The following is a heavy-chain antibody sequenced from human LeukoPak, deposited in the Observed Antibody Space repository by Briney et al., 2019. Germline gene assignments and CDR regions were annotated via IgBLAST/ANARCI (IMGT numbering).Heavy chain of an antibody. Sequence: PGGSLRLSCAASGFTFSDYYMSWIRQAPGKGLEWVSAIYADGYTRDAASVKGRFSISRHNSKNTVYLQMDNLRPEDTAVYYCARDRRGEKDFDVWGPGTMVTVSS. V-gene: IGHV3-53*04. CDR3: ARDRRGEKDFDV. J-gene: IGHJ3*01. CDR1: GFTFSDYY. CDR2: IYADGYT.